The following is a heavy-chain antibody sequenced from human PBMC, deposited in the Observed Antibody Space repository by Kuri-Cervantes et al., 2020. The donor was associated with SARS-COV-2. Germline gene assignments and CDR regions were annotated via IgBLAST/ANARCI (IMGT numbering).Heavy chain of an antibody. D-gene: IGHD6-13*01. CDR1: GDSITSDEYY. V-gene: IGHV4-61*02. CDR2: IYSSGST. Sequence: SETLSLTCTVSGDSITSDEYYWSWIRQPAGKGMEWIGRIYSSGSTTYNPSLKSRVTISVDTSKNQFSLKLSSVTAADTAVYYCAIAAAGNLAIDYWGQGTLVTVSS. J-gene: IGHJ4*02. CDR3: AIAAAGNLAIDY.